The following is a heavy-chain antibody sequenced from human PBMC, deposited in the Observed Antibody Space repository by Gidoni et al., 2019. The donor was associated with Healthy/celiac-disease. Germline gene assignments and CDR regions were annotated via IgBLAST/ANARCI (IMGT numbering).Heavy chain of an antibody. CDR3: ARDPPMVRGVFDY. J-gene: IGHJ4*02. CDR2: ITYDGSNK. D-gene: IGHD3-10*01. V-gene: IGHV3-30-3*01. CDR1: GSTFSSYA. Sequence: QVQLVESGGGVVQPGRSLRLSCAASGSTFSSYARHWVRQAPGKGLEWVAVITYDGSNKYYANSVKGRFTISRDNSKNTLYLQMNSLRAEDTAVYYCARDPPMVRGVFDYWGQGTLVTDSS.